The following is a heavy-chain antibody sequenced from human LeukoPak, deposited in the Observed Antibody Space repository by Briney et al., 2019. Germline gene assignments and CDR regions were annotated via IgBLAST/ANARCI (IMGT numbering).Heavy chain of an antibody. J-gene: IGHJ5*02. V-gene: IGHV4-59*01. Sequence: SETLSLTCTVSGGPISSYYWSWIRQPPGKGLEWIGYIYYSGSTNYNPSLKSRVTISADTSKNQFSLKLNSVTAADTAVYYCARDPYGGGSWFDPWGQGTLVTVSS. CDR3: ARDPYGGGSWFDP. CDR1: GGPISSYY. D-gene: IGHD4-23*01. CDR2: IYYSGST.